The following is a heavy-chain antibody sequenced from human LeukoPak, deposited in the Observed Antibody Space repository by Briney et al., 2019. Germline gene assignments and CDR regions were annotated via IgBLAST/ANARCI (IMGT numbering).Heavy chain of an antibody. CDR3: ARVWFLEWLLPDAFDI. Sequence: ASVKVSCKASGYTFTSYGISWVRQAPGQGLEWIGWISAYNGNTNYAQKLQGRVTMTTDTSTSTAYMELRSLRSDDTAVYYCARVWFLEWLLPDAFDIWGQGTMVTVSS. D-gene: IGHD3-3*01. CDR1: GYTFTSYG. V-gene: IGHV1-18*01. CDR2: ISAYNGNT. J-gene: IGHJ3*02.